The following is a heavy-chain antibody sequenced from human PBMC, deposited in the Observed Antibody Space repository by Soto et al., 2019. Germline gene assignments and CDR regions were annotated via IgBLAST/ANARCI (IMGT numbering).Heavy chain of an antibody. V-gene: IGHV3-23*01. J-gene: IGHJ6*02. CDR3: AKGRSYYYYGVDV. Sequence: GGSLRLSCAASGFTFTTNAMSWVRQAPGKGLEWVSDIIDSGASTYYADSVKGRFTISRDNAKSTLYLQMNSLRAEDTALYYCAKGRSYYYYGVDVWGQGTTVTVSS. CDR2: IIDSGAST. CDR1: GFTFTTNA.